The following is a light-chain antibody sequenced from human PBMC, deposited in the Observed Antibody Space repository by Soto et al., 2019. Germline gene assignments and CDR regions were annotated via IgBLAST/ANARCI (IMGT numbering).Light chain of an antibody. J-gene: IGKJ2*01. CDR2: AAS. V-gene: IGKV1-8*01. CDR3: QQYYSYPPRFT. CDR1: QGISSY. Sequence: AIRMTQSPSSFSASTGDRVTITCRASQGISSYLAWYQQKPGKAPKLLIYAASTLQSGVPSRFSGSGSGTEFTLTISCLQSEDFATYYCQQYYSYPPRFTFCQGTKGQIK.